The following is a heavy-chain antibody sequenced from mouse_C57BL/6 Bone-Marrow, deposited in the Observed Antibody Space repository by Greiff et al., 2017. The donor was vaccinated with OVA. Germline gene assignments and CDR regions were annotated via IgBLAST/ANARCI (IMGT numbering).Heavy chain of an antibody. J-gene: IGHJ2*01. D-gene: IGHD3-3*01. V-gene: IGHV14-4*01. CDR2: IDPENGDT. CDR3: TTEGPPFDY. CDR1: GFNIKDDY. Sequence: EVQLQQSGAELVRLGASVKLSCTASGFNIKDDYMHWVKQRPEQGLEWIGWIDPENGDTEYASKFQGKATITADTSSNTAYLQLSSLTSEDTAVYYCTTEGPPFDYWGQGTTLTVSS.